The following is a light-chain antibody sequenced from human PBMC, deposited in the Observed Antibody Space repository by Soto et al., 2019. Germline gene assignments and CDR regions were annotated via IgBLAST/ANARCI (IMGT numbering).Light chain of an antibody. J-gene: IGKJ1*01. CDR3: QQYGSSPRT. Sequence: EIVLTQSPGTLSLSPGERATLACRASQSVSSSYLAWYQQKPGQAPRLLIYGASSRATVIPDRFSGSGSGTHFTLTISRLEPEDFAVYYWQQYGSSPRTFGQGTKVEIK. CDR2: GAS. V-gene: IGKV3-20*01. CDR1: QSVSSSY.